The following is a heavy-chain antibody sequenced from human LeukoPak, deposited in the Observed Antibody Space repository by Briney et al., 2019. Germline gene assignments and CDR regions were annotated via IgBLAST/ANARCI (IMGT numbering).Heavy chain of an antibody. CDR3: AKGRYESSGFNWAA. J-gene: IGHJ4*02. CDR2: ISGRGDNT. CDR1: RFTFSSYA. Sequence: GGSLRLSCAASRFTFSSYAMSWVRQAPGKGLEWVSAISGRGDNTYYADSVKGQFTISRDNSKNTLYLQMNSLRAEDTAVYYCAKGRYESSGFNWAAWGQGTLVTVSS. V-gene: IGHV3-23*01. D-gene: IGHD3-22*01.